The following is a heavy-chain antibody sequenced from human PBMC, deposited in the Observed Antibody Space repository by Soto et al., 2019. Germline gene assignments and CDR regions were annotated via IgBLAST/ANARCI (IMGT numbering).Heavy chain of an antibody. V-gene: IGHV3-33*01. CDR1: GFTFSSYG. CDR3: ARGPREYYFDY. D-gene: IGHD3-10*01. CDR2: IWYDGSNK. J-gene: IGHJ4*02. Sequence: QVQLVESGGGVVQPGRSLRLSCAASGFTFSSYGMHWVRQAPGKGLEWVAVIWYDGSNKYYADSVKGRFTISRDNSKNTLYLQMNSLRAEHTAVYYCARGPREYYFDYWGQGTLVTVSS.